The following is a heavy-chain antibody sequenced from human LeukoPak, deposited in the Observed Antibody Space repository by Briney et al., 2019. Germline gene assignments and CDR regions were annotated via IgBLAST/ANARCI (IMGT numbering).Heavy chain of an antibody. D-gene: IGHD3-22*01. J-gene: IGHJ6*03. CDR1: GGAIISYY. V-gene: IGHV4-4*07. CDR3: ARLKFYDSTGYSPGYYMDV. CDR2: IYPTGNT. Sequence: SETLSLTCRVSGGAIISYYWSWIRQPPGKGPEWIGRIYPTGNTDYNPSLKTRVTMSTDLSKKQFSLRLRSVTAADTAVYYCARLKFYDSTGYSPGYYMDVWGKGTAVTVSS.